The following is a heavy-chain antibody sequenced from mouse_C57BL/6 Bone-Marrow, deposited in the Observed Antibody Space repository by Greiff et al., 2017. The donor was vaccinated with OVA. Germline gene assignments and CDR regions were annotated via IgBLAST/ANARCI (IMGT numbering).Heavy chain of an antibody. CDR2: ISSGGSYT. Sequence: EVMLVESGGDLVKPGGSLKLSCAASGFTFSSYGMSWVRQTPDKRLEWVATISSGGSYTYYPDSVKGRFTISRDNAKNTLYLQMSSLKSEDTAMYYCARPDYSSWFAYWGQGTLVTVSA. D-gene: IGHD1-1*01. CDR3: ARPDYSSWFAY. J-gene: IGHJ3*01. V-gene: IGHV5-6*01. CDR1: GFTFSSYG.